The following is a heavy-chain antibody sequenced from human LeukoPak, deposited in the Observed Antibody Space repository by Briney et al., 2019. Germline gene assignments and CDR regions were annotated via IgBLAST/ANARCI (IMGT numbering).Heavy chain of an antibody. CDR3: ARLADCSSSSCRSFDY. V-gene: IGHV3-7*05. Sequence: GGSLRLSCAASGFTFNNYWLSWVRQAPGKGLEWVANINQDASEKYFVDSVKGRFTISRDNTKSSLYLQMNSLRAEDTAVYYCARLADCSSSSCRSFDYWGQGTLVTVSS. CDR1: GFTFNNYW. CDR2: INQDASEK. D-gene: IGHD2-2*01. J-gene: IGHJ4*02.